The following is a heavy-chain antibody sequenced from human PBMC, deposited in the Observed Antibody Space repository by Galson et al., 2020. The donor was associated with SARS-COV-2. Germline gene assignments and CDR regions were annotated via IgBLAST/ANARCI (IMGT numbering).Heavy chain of an antibody. CDR3: AREGAKHWDFGS. V-gene: IGHV4-39*07. CDR1: DDSISDSRYY. Sequence: SETLSLTCTVSDDSISDSRYYWGWVRQPPEKGLEWIGSINSRGTTYSNQSLKSRVTMSMDISKNHFSLQLHSVNAADTALFYCAREGAKHWDFGSWGRGTLVNVS. D-gene: IGHD3-3*01. J-gene: IGHJ1*01. CDR2: INSRGTT.